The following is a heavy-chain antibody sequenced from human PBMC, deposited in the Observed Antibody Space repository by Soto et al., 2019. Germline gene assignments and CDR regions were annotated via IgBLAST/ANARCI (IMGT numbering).Heavy chain of an antibody. V-gene: IGHV4-59*01. D-gene: IGHD3-22*01. J-gene: IGHJ5*02. CDR2: IYYSGST. Sequence: SETLSLTCTVSGGSISSYYWSWIRQPPGKGLEWIGYIYYSGSTNYNPSLKSRVTISVDTSKNQFSLKLSSVTAADTAVYYCARVIKGMIQAPWGQGTLVNVSS. CDR3: ARVIKGMIQAP. CDR1: GGSISSYY.